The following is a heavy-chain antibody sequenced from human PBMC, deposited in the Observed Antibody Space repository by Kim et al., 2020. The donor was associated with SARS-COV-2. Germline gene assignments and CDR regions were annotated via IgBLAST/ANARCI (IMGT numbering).Heavy chain of an antibody. CDR2: ISAYNGNK. D-gene: IGHD3-10*01. CDR3: ARNSVSGSYYTHVPGFDY. CDR1: GYTFTSYG. V-gene: IGHV1-18*01. J-gene: IGHJ4*02. Sequence: ASVKVSCKASGYTFTSYGISWVRQAPGQGLEWMGWISAYNGNKNYVQNLQGRVTMTTDTSTSTAYMELRSLRSDDTAVYYCARNSVSGSYYTHVPGFDYWGQGTLVTVSS.